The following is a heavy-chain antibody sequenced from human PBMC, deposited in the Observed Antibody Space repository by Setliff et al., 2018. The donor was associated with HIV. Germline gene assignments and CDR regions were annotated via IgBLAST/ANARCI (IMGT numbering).Heavy chain of an antibody. D-gene: IGHD5-12*01. CDR2: IDWGGDE. J-gene: IGHJ6*03. V-gene: IGHV2-70*11. Sequence: SGPTLVNPTQTLTLTCAFSGFSLSTTGMCVSWIRQPPGKALEWLARIDWGGDEYYSTSLKTRLSISKDTSKNQVVLTMTNMDPADTATYYCARDGVVYSGYAPPLPGTIYMDVCGKGTTVTVSS. CDR3: ARDGVVYSGYAPPLPGTIYMDV. CDR1: GFSLSTTGMC.